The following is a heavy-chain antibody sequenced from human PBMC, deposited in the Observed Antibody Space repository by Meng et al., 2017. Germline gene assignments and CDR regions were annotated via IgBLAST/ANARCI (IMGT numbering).Heavy chain of an antibody. CDR2: IKQDGSEK. CDR3: ARVLMTTVTTGSGNFDY. Sequence: GESLKISCAASGFTFSSYAMHWVRQAPGKGLEWVANIKQDGSEKYYVDSVKGRFTISRDNAKNSLYLQMNSLRAEDTAVYYCARVLMTTVTTGSGNFDYWGQGTLVTVSS. V-gene: IGHV3-7*01. CDR1: GFTFSSYA. J-gene: IGHJ4*02. D-gene: IGHD4-17*01.